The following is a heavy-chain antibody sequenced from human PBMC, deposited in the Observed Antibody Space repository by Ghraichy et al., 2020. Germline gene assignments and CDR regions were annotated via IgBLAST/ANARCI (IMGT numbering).Heavy chain of an antibody. CDR2: ISGSGGST. J-gene: IGHJ3*02. CDR3: ARERGIAAAGTRLGAFDI. CDR1: GFTFSSYA. Sequence: ETLSLTCAASGFTFSSYAMSWVRQAPGKGLEWVSAISGSGGSTYYADSVKGRFTISRDNSKNTLYLQMNSLRAEVTAVYYCARERGIAAAGTRLGAFDIWGQGTMLTVSS. D-gene: IGHD6-13*01. V-gene: IGHV3-23*01.